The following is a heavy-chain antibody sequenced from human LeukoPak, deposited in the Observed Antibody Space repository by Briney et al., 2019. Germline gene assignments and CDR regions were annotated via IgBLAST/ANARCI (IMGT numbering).Heavy chain of an antibody. D-gene: IGHD3-16*02. Sequence: SETLSLTCTVSGGSISSSSYYWGWIRQPPGKGLEWIGSIYYSGSTYYNPSLKSRVTISVDTSKNQFSLKLSSVTAADTAVYYCARALIVIVPYYYYYMDVWGKGTTVTVSS. V-gene: IGHV4-39*07. CDR3: ARALIVIVPYYYYYMDV. CDR1: GGSISSSSYY. J-gene: IGHJ6*03. CDR2: IYYSGST.